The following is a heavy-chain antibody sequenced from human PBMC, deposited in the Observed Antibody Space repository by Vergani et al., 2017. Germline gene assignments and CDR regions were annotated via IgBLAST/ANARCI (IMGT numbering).Heavy chain of an antibody. CDR3: ARLSYDTTPYLQGGYDC. Sequence: QVQLQESGPGLVKPSQTLSLTCSVSGDSISSGGYYWSWIRQHPGKGLEWIGYIYYSGSTYYNPSLKIRVTISVDTSKNQFSLKLSSVTAADTAVYYCARLSYDTTPYLQGGYDCWGQGTLVSVSS. CDR2: IYYSGST. CDR1: GDSISSGGYY. D-gene: IGHD3-22*01. V-gene: IGHV4-31*03. J-gene: IGHJ4*02.